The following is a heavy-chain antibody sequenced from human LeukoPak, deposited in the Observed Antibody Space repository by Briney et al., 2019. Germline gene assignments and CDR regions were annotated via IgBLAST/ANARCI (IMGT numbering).Heavy chain of an antibody. D-gene: IGHD2-2*01. Sequence: TLSLTCTVSGGSISSGGYYWSWIRQQPGKGLEWIGYIYYSGSTYYNPSLKSRVTISVDTSKNQFSLKLSSVTAADTAVYYCARLSVVPAAMRFDDWGQGTLVTVSS. V-gene: IGHV4-31*03. CDR2: IYYSGST. CDR3: ARLSVVPAAMRFDD. J-gene: IGHJ4*02. CDR1: GGSISSGGYY.